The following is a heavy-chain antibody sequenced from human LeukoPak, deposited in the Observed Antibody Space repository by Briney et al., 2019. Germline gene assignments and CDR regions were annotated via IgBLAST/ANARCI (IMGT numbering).Heavy chain of an antibody. CDR1: GFTFSSYE. V-gene: IGHV3-48*03. CDR3: ARARSSGYYYFDY. CDR2: ISSSGSNI. Sequence: GGSLRLSCAASGFTFSSYEMNWVRQAPGKGLDWVSYISSSGSNIYYADSVKGRFTISRDNAKNSLYLQMNSLRAEDTAVYYCARARSSGYYYFDYWGQGTLVSVSS. J-gene: IGHJ4*02. D-gene: IGHD3-22*01.